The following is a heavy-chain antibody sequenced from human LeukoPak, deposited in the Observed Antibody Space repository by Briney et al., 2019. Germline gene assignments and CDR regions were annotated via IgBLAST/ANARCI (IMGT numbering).Heavy chain of an antibody. Sequence: SETLSLTCTVSGGSISSYYWSWIRQPPGKGLEWIGYIYYSGSTNYNPSLKSRVTISVDTSKNQFSLKLSSVTAADTAVYYCARVTGDYFDYWSQGTLVTVSS. D-gene: IGHD7-27*01. CDR1: GGSISSYY. J-gene: IGHJ4*02. CDR2: IYYSGST. V-gene: IGHV4-59*01. CDR3: ARVTGDYFDY.